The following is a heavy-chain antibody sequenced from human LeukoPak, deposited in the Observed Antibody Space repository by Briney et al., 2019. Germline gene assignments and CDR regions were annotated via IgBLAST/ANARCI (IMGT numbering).Heavy chain of an antibody. Sequence: PSETLSLTCTVSGGSISSHYWSWIRQPPGKGLEWIGYIYYSGSTNYNPSLKSRVTISVDTSKNQFSLKLSSVTAADTAVYYCARVEYSSSSSWYFDLWGRGTLVTVSS. V-gene: IGHV4-59*08. CDR2: IYYSGST. J-gene: IGHJ2*01. D-gene: IGHD6-6*01. CDR1: GGSISSHY. CDR3: ARVEYSSSSSWYFDL.